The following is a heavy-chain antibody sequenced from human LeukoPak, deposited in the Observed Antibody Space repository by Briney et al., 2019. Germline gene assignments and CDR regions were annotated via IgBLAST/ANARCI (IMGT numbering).Heavy chain of an antibody. D-gene: IGHD5-18*01. V-gene: IGHV4-34*01. CDR2: INHSGST. Sequence: SETLSLTCAVYGGSFSGYYWSWIRQPPGKGLEWIGEINHSGSTNYNPSLKSRVTISVDTSKNQFSLKLSSVTAADTAVYYCARGGGYSYGPFDYWGQGTLVTVSS. CDR3: ARGGGYSYGPFDY. J-gene: IGHJ4*02. CDR1: GGSFSGYY.